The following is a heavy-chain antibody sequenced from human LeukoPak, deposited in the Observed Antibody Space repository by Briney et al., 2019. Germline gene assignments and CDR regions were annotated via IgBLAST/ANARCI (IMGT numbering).Heavy chain of an antibody. V-gene: IGHV3-23*01. CDR3: ARSDCGGDCHLLDY. Sequence: GGSLRLSCAASGFTFSTYAMSWVRQAPGKGLEWVSHFGGSGGTIYYADSVKGRFTISRDNSENTLYLQMNSLRAEDTAVYYCARSDCGGDCHLLDYWGQGTLVTVSS. CDR1: GFTFSTYA. CDR2: FGGSGGTI. D-gene: IGHD2-21*02. J-gene: IGHJ4*02.